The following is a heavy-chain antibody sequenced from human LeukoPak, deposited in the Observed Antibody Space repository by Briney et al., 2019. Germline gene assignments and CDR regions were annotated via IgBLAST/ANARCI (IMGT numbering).Heavy chain of an antibody. D-gene: IGHD6-19*01. CDR3: ARGRSSGWSYYFDY. CDR2: IYSGGST. V-gene: IGHV3-53*01. Sequence: GGSLRLSCAASGFTVSSNYMSWVRQAPGKGLGWVPVIYSGGSTYYADSVKGRFIISRDNSKNTLYLQMNCLRAEDTAVYYCARGRSSGWSYYFDYWGQGTLVTVSS. CDR1: GFTVSSNY. J-gene: IGHJ4*02.